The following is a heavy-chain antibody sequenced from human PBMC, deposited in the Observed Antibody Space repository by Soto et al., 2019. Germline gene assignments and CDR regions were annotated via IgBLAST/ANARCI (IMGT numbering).Heavy chain of an antibody. CDR2: IFYTGST. D-gene: IGHD6-6*01. J-gene: IGHJ5*02. CDR3: ARDVGIAAHLNWFDP. CDR1: AGSISSNTYY. V-gene: IGHV4-39*02. Sequence: SETLSLTCTVSAGSISSNTYYWGWIRQPPGKGLEWIGNIFYTGSTYHNPSLKSRVTISIDTSKKQFSLKLSSVTAADTAVYYCARDVGIAAHLNWFDPWGQGTLVTVSS.